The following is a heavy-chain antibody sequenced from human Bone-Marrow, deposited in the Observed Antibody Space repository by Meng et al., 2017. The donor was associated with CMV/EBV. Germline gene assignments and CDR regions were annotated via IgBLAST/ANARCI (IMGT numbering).Heavy chain of an antibody. CDR2: ISWNSGSI. D-gene: IGHD1-26*01. Sequence: LSLTCAASGFTFDDYAMHWVRQAPGEGLEWVSGISWNSGSIGYADSVKGRFTISRDNAKNSLYLQMNSLRAEDMALYYCAKDSGSYYYYGMDVWGQGTTVTVSS. V-gene: IGHV3-9*03. CDR1: GFTFDDYA. J-gene: IGHJ6*02. CDR3: AKDSGSYYYYGMDV.